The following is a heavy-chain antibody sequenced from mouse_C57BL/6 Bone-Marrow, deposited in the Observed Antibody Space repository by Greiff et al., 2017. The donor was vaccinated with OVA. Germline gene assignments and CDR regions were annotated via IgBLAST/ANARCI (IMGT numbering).Heavy chain of an antibody. V-gene: IGHV5-4*01. Sequence: EVQLVESGGGLVKPGGSLKLSCAASGFTFSSYAMSWVRQTPEKRLEWVATISDGGSYTYYPDNVKGRFTISRDNAKNNLYLQMSHLKSEDTAMYYCAREDYGYDGDWYFDVWGTGTTVTVSS. CDR2: ISDGGSYT. J-gene: IGHJ1*03. CDR3: AREDYGYDGDWYFDV. D-gene: IGHD2-2*01. CDR1: GFTFSSYA.